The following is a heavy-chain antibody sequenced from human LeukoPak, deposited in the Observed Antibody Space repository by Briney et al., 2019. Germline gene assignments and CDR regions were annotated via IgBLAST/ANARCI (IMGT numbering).Heavy chain of an antibody. CDR1: GFSFSSYT. Sequence: GGSLRLSCAASGFSFSSYTMNWVRQAPGKGLEWVSSISSSSSYIYYADSVKGRFTISRDNVKNSLYLQMNSLRAEDTAVYYCAREGGYDFWSGPGMDVWGQGTTVTVSS. CDR3: AREGGYDFWSGPGMDV. J-gene: IGHJ6*02. CDR2: ISSSSSYI. V-gene: IGHV3-21*01. D-gene: IGHD3-3*01.